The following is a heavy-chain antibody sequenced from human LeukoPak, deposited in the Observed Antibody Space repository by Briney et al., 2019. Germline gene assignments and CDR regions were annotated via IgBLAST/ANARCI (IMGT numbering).Heavy chain of an antibody. CDR3: ARLTEWLIDY. Sequence: SETLSLTCTGSGGSISSSSYYWGWIRQPPGKGLEWIGSIYYSGSTYYNPSLKSRVTISVDTSKNQFSLKLSSVTAADTAVYYCARLTEWLIDYWGQGTLVTVSS. V-gene: IGHV4-39*01. CDR1: GGSISSSSYY. D-gene: IGHD5-12*01. CDR2: IYYSGST. J-gene: IGHJ4*02.